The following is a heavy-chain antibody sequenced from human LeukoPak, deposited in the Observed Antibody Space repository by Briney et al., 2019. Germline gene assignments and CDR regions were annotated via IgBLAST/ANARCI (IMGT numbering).Heavy chain of an antibody. CDR1: GFTFSSHW. CDR2: INGDGIST. D-gene: IGHD5-24*01. V-gene: IGHV3-74*01. CDR3: ARDSPRDGYNF. J-gene: IGHJ4*02. Sequence: GGSLRLSCAASGFTFSSHWMHWVRQPPGKGLVWASRINGDGISTDYADSVKGRFTISRDNAKNSLYLQMNSLRAEDTAVYYCARDSPRDGYNFWGQGTLVTVSS.